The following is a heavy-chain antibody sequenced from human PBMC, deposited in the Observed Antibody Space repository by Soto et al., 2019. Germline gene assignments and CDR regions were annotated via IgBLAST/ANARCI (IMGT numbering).Heavy chain of an antibody. J-gene: IGHJ6*02. CDR1: GFTFSSYG. Sequence: GGSLRLSCAASGFTFSSYGMSWVRQAPGKGLEWVLVITPSSGSTFYADSVKGRFTISRDNAKNSLYLQMNSLRDEDTAVYYCARVIMDVWGQGTTVTVSS. CDR3: ARVIMDV. V-gene: IGHV3-23*01. CDR2: ITPSSGST.